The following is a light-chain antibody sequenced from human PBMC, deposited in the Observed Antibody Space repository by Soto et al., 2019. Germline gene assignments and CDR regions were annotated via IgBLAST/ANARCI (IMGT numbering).Light chain of an antibody. Sequence: TVLTQSPATLSLSPGERATLSCKASQSIGNSLGGFQQKPGQAPRLLIDDAFSRATGIPARFTGSGSGSDLTLTISSLEPEDFGVYYCRQRYNWPLTFGGGTKVEIK. CDR1: QSIGNS. CDR3: RQRYNWPLT. V-gene: IGKV3-11*01. CDR2: DAF. J-gene: IGKJ4*01.